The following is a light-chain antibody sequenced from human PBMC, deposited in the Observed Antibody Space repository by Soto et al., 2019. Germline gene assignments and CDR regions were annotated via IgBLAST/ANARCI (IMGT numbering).Light chain of an antibody. V-gene: IGLV1-40*01. CDR3: QSYDSSLSGPA. Sequence: QSVVTQPPPVSGAPGQRVTISCTGSSSNIGAGYDVHWYQQLPGTAPKLLIYGNNNRPSGVPDRFSGSKSGTSASLAITGLQAEDEADYYCQSYDSSLSGPAFGGGTKLTVL. CDR2: GNN. J-gene: IGLJ2*01. CDR1: SSNIGAGYD.